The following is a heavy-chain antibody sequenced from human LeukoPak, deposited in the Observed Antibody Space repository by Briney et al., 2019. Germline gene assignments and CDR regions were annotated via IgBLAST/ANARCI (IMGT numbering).Heavy chain of an antibody. D-gene: IGHD1-26*01. J-gene: IGHJ4*02. CDR3: ATSGIVGATLPVY. CDR2: IIPILGIA. Sequence: VASVKVSCKASGGTFSSYTISWVRQAPGQGLEWMGRIIPILGIANYAQRFQGRVTITADKSTSTAYMELSSLRSEDTAVYYCATSGIVGATLPVYWGQGTPVTVSS. V-gene: IGHV1-69*02. CDR1: GGTFSSYT.